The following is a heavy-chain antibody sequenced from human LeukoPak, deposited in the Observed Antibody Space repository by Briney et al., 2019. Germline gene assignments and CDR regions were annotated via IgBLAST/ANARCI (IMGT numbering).Heavy chain of an antibody. D-gene: IGHD6-19*01. V-gene: IGHV1-8*01. Sequence: ASVKVSCKASGYTFASYDINWVRQATGQGLEWVGWMNPNSGNTGYAQKFQGRVTMTRSTSISTAYMELSSLRSEDTAVYYCARGLGRAVAGAYYFDYWGQGTLVTVSS. J-gene: IGHJ4*02. CDR1: GYTFASYD. CDR2: MNPNSGNT. CDR3: ARGLGRAVAGAYYFDY.